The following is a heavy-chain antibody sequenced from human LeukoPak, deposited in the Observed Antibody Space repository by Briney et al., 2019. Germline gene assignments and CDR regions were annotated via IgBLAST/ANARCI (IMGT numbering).Heavy chain of an antibody. CDR3: ARDTGSGSYNYFDY. CDR1: GDSVSSSSAA. J-gene: IGHJ4*02. D-gene: IGHD3-10*01. V-gene: IGHV6-1*01. CDR2: TYYRSEWYN. Sequence: SQTLSLTCVLSGDSVSSSSAAWNWIRQSPSRGLEWLGRTYYRSEWYNDYAVSLKSRITLNPDTSKNQFSLQLNSVTPEDTAVYYCARDTGSGSYNYFDYWGQGTLVTVSS.